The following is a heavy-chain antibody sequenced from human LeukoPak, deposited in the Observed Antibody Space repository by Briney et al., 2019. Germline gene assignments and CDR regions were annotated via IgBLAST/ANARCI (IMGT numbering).Heavy chain of an antibody. CDR2: ISYDGSNK. V-gene: IGHV3-30-3*01. CDR3: ARDGDCSGGSCGPWFDP. Sequence: GGSLRLSCAASGFTFSSYWMSWVRQAPGKGLEWVAVISYDGSNKYYADSVKGRFTISRDNSKNTLYLQMNSLRAEDTAVYYCARDGDCSGGSCGPWFDPWGQGTLVTVSS. CDR1: GFTFSSYW. D-gene: IGHD2-15*01. J-gene: IGHJ5*02.